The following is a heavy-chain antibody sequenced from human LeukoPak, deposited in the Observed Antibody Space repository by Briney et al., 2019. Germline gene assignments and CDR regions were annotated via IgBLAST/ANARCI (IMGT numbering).Heavy chain of an antibody. J-gene: IGHJ4*02. CDR3: ARLGYYDSSGLDY. CDR1: GGSISSSSYY. V-gene: IGHV4-39*07. Sequence: PSETLSLTCTVSGGSISSSSYYWGWIRQPPGKGLEWIGSIYYSGSTYYNPSLKSRVTISVDTSKNQFSLKLSSVTAADTAVYYCARLGYYDSSGLDYWGQGTLVTVSS. CDR2: IYYSGST. D-gene: IGHD3-22*01.